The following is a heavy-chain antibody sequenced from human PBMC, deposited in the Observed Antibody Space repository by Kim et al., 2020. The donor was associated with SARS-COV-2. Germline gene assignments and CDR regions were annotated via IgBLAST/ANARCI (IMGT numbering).Heavy chain of an antibody. D-gene: IGHD6-19*01. CDR3: VRHFSGWPAHIDY. CDR1: GYKFTHYW. V-gene: IGHV5-51*01. CDR2: IYPGDSET. Sequence: GESLKISCEGSGYKFTHYWIGWVRQMPGKGLEWMGVIYPGDSETKYGPSFQGQITISADKSLNTVYLQWSSLGASDNDIYYCVRHFSGWPAHIDYWGQGTLVTASS. J-gene: IGHJ4*02.